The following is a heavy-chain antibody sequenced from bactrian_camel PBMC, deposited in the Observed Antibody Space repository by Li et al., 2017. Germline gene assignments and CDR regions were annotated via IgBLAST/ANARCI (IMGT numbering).Heavy chain of an antibody. CDR2: IYPIANYT. CDR3: ATRRYCTLDPFLPGSFDL. Sequence: QLVESGGGSVGAGGSLTLSCSASGSTDSNINHCLGWFHQPPGKEREGIAVIYPIANYTRYIESVKSRFTISRDEGKKTAYLQMNSLKVEDAGMYFCATRRYCTLDPFLPGSFDLWGQGTQVTVS. D-gene: IGHD1*01. CDR1: GSTDSNINHC. J-gene: IGHJ6*01. V-gene: IGHV3S6*01.